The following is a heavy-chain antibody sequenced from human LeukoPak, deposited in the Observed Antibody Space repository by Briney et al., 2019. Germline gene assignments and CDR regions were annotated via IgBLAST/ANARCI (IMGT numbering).Heavy chain of an antibody. J-gene: IGHJ4*02. CDR1: GFTFSSYW. V-gene: IGHV3-7*01. CDR3: AREDHAVYNY. CDR2: IKQDGSEK. D-gene: IGHD2-8*01. Sequence: PGGSLRLSCAASGFTFSSYWMSWVRQAPGKGPEWVANIKQDGSEKFYVDSVKGRFTISKDNAKNSLYLQMNRLRAEDTAVYYCAREDHAVYNYWGQGTLVTVSS.